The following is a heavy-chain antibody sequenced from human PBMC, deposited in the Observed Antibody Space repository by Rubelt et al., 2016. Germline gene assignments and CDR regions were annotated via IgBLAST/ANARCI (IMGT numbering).Heavy chain of an antibody. D-gene: IGHD5-18*01. CDR2: IIPILGIA. Sequence: WMGGIIPILGIANYAQKFQGRVTITADKSTSTAYMELSSLRSEDTAVYYCARDTDTAMVTDYYYGMDVWGQGTTVTVSS. J-gene: IGHJ6*02. V-gene: IGHV1-69*10. CDR3: ARDTDTAMVTDYYYGMDV.